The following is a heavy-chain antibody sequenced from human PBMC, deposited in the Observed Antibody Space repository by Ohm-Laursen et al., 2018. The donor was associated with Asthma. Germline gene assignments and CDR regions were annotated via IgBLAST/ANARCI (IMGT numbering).Heavy chain of an antibody. CDR3: VRDVVDRFDH. CDR1: GYILSSNA. Sequence: ASVKVSCKASGYILSSNAFSWVRQAPGQRPEWMGWIYIGNTNYAPNFRDRITLSTDTSTNTAYMDLRSLRSDDTAVYYCVRDVVDRFDHWGQGSLVIVSS. J-gene: IGHJ4*02. D-gene: IGHD2-21*01. V-gene: IGHV1-18*04. CDR2: IYIGNT.